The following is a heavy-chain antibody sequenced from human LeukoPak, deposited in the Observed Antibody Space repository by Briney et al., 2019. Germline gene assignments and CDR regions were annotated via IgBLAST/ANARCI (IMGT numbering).Heavy chain of an antibody. CDR1: GYTFTSYD. D-gene: IGHD3-22*01. J-gene: IGHJ4*02. CDR3: ARGREYYYDSSGYYYFDY. Sequence: ASVKVSCKASGYTFTSYDINWVRQATGQGLEWMGWMNPNSGNTGYAQKFQGRVTMTRNTSISTAYMELSSLRSEDTAVYYCARGREYYYDSSGYYYFDYWGQGTLVTVSS. V-gene: IGHV1-8*01. CDR2: MNPNSGNT.